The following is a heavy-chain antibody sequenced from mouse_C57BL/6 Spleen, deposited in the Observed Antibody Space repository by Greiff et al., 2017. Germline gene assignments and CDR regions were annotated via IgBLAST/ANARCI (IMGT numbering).Heavy chain of an antibody. Sequence: EVMLVESGGDLVKPGGSLKLSCAASGFTFSSYGMSWVRQTPDKRLEWVATISSGGSYTYYPDSVKGRFTISRDNAKNTLYLQMSSLKSEDTAMYYCARHGGGYFDYWGQGTTLTVSS. CDR2: ISSGGSYT. V-gene: IGHV5-6*01. CDR3: ARHGGGYFDY. CDR1: GFTFSSYG. D-gene: IGHD1-1*02. J-gene: IGHJ2*01.